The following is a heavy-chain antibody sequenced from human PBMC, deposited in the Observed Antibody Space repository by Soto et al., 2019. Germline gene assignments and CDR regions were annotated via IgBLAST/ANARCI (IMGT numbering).Heavy chain of an antibody. D-gene: IGHD3-3*01. CDR2: ISSSSSTI. V-gene: IGHV3-48*02. CDR3: ARAITYYDFWSGYYMDY. J-gene: IGHJ4*02. CDR1: GFTFSSYS. Sequence: GGSLRLSCAASGFTFSSYSMNWVRQAPGKGLEWVSYISSSSSTIYYADSVKGRFTISRDNAKNSLYLQMNSLRDEDTAVYYCARAITYYDFWSGYYMDYWGQGTLVTVSS.